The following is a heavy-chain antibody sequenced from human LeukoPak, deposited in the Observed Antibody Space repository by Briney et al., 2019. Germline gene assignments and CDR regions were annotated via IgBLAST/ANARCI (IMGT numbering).Heavy chain of an antibody. CDR1: GYTFNGYY. CDR2: INPNNGGT. V-gene: IGHV1-2*02. D-gene: IGHD1-26*01. Sequence: RASVKVSCKASGYTFNGYYMHWVRQAPGQGLEWMGWINPNNGGTNYAQKFQGRVTMTRDTSISTAYMELSRLRSDDTAVYYCARESLVGATTPFDYWGQGTLVTVSS. J-gene: IGHJ4*02. CDR3: ARESLVGATTPFDY.